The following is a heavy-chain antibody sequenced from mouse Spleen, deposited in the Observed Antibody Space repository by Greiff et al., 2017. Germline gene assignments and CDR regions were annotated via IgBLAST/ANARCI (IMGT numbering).Heavy chain of an antibody. CDR1: GYTFTSYW. CDR3: TRYYGSSYDAMDY. Sequence: VQLKQSGTVLARPGASVKMSCKASGYTFTSYWMHWVKQRPGQGLEWIGAIYPGNSDTSYNQKFKGKAKLTAVTSTSTAYMELSSLTNEDSAVYYCTRYYGSSYDAMDYWGQGTSVTVSS. J-gene: IGHJ4*01. CDR2: IYPGNSDT. V-gene: IGHV1-5*01. D-gene: IGHD1-1*01.